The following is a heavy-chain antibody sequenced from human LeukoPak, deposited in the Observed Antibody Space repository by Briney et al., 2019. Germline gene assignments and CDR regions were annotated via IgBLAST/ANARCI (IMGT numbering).Heavy chain of an antibody. V-gene: IGHV4-59*08. J-gene: IGHJ4*02. CDR1: GGSISSYY. CDR2: IYHSGST. Sequence: SETLSLTCTVSGGSISSYYWSWIRQPPGKGLEWIGYIYHSGSTNYNPSLKSRVTISVDTSKNQFSLKLSSVTAADTAVYYCARRIFGGSFDYWGQGTLVTVSS. CDR3: ARRIFGGSFDY. D-gene: IGHD3-3*02.